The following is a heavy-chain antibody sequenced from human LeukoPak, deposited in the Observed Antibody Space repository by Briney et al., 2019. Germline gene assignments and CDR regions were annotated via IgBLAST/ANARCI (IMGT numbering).Heavy chain of an antibody. Sequence: SETLSLTCTVSGGSISTYYWSWIRQPPGKGLEWIGYMYYSGSTNYNPSLKSRVTMSVDTSKNQFSLKLSSVTAADTAVYYCARDKSRTYGSADAFDIWGQGTMVTVSS. J-gene: IGHJ3*02. D-gene: IGHD3-10*01. V-gene: IGHV4-59*12. CDR1: GGSISTYY. CDR3: ARDKSRTYGSADAFDI. CDR2: MYYSGST.